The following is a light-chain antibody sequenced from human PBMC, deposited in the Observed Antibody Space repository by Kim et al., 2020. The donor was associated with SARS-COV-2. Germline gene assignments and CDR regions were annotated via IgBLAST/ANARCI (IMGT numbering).Light chain of an antibody. CDR2: QDS. CDR1: KLGDNY. Sequence: SVPPEQTASITCSGDKLGDNYACWYQQKPGRSPVLVIYQDSKRPSGIPERFSGSNSGNTATLTISGTRAMDEADYYCQAWDSSAVVLGGGTQLTV. J-gene: IGLJ2*01. CDR3: QAWDSSAVV. V-gene: IGLV3-1*01.